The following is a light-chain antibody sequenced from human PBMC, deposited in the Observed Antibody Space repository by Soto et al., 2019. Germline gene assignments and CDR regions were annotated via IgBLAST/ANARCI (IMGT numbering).Light chain of an antibody. Sequence: QSVLTQPASVSGSPGQSITISCTGTSSDVGGYNYVSWYQQHPGKAPKLMIYEVSNRPSGVSNRFSGSKSGNTASLTISGLQAEDEADYYCSSYTNTYTLRVVFGGGTKL. CDR3: SSYTNTYTLRVV. V-gene: IGLV2-14*01. J-gene: IGLJ2*01. CDR2: EVS. CDR1: SSDVGGYNY.